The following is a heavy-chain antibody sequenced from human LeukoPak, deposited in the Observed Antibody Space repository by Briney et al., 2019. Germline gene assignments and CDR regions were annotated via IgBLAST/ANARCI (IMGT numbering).Heavy chain of an antibody. CDR3: AKERGYCSGGSCHPGDY. J-gene: IGHJ4*02. Sequence: GGSLRLSCAASGFTFSSYAMSWVRQAPGKGLEWVSAISGSSGTTYYADSVKGRFTISRDNSKNTLYLQMNSLRVEDTAVYYCAKERGYCSGGSCHPGDYWGQGTLVTVSS. CDR1: GFTFSSYA. CDR2: ISGSSGTT. V-gene: IGHV3-23*01. D-gene: IGHD2-15*01.